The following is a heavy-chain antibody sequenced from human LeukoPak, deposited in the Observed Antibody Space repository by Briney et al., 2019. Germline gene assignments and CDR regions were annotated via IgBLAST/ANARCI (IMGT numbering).Heavy chain of an antibody. CDR1: GFTFDDYA. V-gene: IGHV3-9*01. CDR3: AKDIRGSPGGYFDY. Sequence: GGSLRLSCAASGFTFDDYAMHWVRQAPGKGLEWVSGISWNSGSIGYADSVKGRFTISRDNAKNSLYLQMNSLRAEDTALYYCAKDIRGSPGGYFDYWGQGTLVTVSS. CDR2: ISWNSGSI. J-gene: IGHJ4*02. D-gene: IGHD1-26*01.